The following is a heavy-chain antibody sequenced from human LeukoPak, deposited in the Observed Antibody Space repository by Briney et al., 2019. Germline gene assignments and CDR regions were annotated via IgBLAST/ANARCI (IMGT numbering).Heavy chain of an antibody. D-gene: IGHD6-19*01. J-gene: IGHJ3*02. CDR3: ARHPSGSGWIRAAFDI. V-gene: IGHV4-59*08. CDR1: GGSISSYY. Sequence: PSETLSLTCTVSGGSISSYYWSWIRQPPEKGLEWIGYIYCSGSTNCNPSLKSRVTISVDASKNQFSLKLSSVTAADTAVYYCARHPSGSGWIRAAFDIWGQGTMVTVSS. CDR2: IYCSGST.